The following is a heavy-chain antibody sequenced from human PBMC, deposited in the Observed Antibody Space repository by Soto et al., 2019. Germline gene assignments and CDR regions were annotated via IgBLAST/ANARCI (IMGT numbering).Heavy chain of an antibody. Sequence: GGSLRLSCAASGFTFSSYGMHWVRQAPGKGLEWVAVIWYDGSNKYYADSVKGRFTISRDNSKNTLYLQMNSLRAEDTAVYYCARDTDPTGTYWGRYYYYGMDVWGQGTTVTVSS. D-gene: IGHD1-1*01. CDR3: ARDTDPTGTYWGRYYYYGMDV. CDR1: GFTFSSYG. CDR2: IWYDGSNK. J-gene: IGHJ6*02. V-gene: IGHV3-33*01.